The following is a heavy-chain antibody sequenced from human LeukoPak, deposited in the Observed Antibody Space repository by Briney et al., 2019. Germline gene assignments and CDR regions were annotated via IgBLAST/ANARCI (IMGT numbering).Heavy chain of an antibody. Sequence: ASVKVSCKASGYTFTGYYMHWVRQAPGQGLEWMGWINPNSGGTNYAQKFQGRVTMTRDTSISTAYMELSRPRSDDTAVYYCARKRSYYDSSGYYYWGQGTLVTVSS. CDR1: GYTFTGYY. CDR2: INPNSGGT. V-gene: IGHV1-2*02. CDR3: ARKRSYYDSSGYYY. J-gene: IGHJ4*02. D-gene: IGHD3-22*01.